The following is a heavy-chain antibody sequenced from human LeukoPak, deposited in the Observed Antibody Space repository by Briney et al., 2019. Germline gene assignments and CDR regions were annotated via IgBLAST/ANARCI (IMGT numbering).Heavy chain of an antibody. CDR1: GYTFTSYG. D-gene: IGHD3-3*01. CDR3: ARDKGGSYDFWSGYYTGIFDYYYYMDV. V-gene: IGHV1-18*01. J-gene: IGHJ6*03. CDR2: ISAYNGNT. Sequence: GASVKVSCKASGYTFTSYGISWVRQAPGQGLEWMGWISAYNGNTNYAQKLQGRVTMTTDTSTSTAYMELRSLRSDDTAVCYCARDKGGSYDFWSGYYTGIFDYYYYMDVWGKGTTVTVSS.